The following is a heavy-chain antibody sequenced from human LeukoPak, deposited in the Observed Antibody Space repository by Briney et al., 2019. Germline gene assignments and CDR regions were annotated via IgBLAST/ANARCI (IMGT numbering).Heavy chain of an antibody. CDR2: IILIFGTA. CDR3: ARGSSYYYDSSGTYFDY. D-gene: IGHD3-22*01. J-gene: IGHJ4*02. Sequence: SVKVSCKASGGTFSSYAISWVRQAPGQGLERMGGIILIFGTANYAQKFQGRVTITTDESTSTAYMELSSLRSEDTAVYYCARGSSYYYDSSGTYFDYWGQGTLVTVSS. CDR1: GGTFSSYA. V-gene: IGHV1-69*05.